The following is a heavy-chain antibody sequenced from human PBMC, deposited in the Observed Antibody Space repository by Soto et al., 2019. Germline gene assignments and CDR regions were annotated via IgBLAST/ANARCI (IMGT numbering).Heavy chain of an antibody. CDR3: ARERTGTTSMDV. J-gene: IGHJ6*02. CDR2: MNPNRGNT. CDR1: GNTFPSYD. D-gene: IGHD1-1*01. V-gene: IGHV1-8*01. Sequence: QVQLVQSGAEVKKPGPSVKVSGRASGNTFPSYDITWVRQATEKGLEWMGWMNPNRGNTGYAQKFQGRVTMTRNTSISTAYMELSSLRSEDTAVYYCARERTGTTSMDVWGQGTTVTVSS.